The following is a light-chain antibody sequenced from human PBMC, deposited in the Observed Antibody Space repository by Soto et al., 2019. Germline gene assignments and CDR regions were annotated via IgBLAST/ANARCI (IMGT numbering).Light chain of an antibody. V-gene: IGLV2-23*01. CDR3: CSYASNNTLYA. CDR2: EGS. J-gene: IGLJ1*01. CDR1: SSDVGTYNL. Sequence: QSVLTQPASVSGSPGQSITISCTGTSSDVGTYNLVSWYQRHPGKAPKVIIYEGSKRPSGVSNRFSGSKSGNTASLTISKLQAEDEADYYCCSYASNNTLYAFGTGTKVTVL.